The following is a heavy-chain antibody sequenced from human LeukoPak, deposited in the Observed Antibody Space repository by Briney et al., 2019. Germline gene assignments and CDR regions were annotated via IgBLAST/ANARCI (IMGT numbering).Heavy chain of an antibody. CDR2: IYYSGST. Sequence: SETLSLTCTVSDGSISSYYWSWIRQPPGKGLEWIGYIYYSGSTNYNPSLKSRVTISVDTSKNQFSLKLSSVTAADTAVYYCARVGRVHAFDIWGQGTMVTVSS. D-gene: IGHD6-6*01. CDR3: ARVGRVHAFDI. CDR1: DGSISSYY. V-gene: IGHV4-59*01. J-gene: IGHJ3*02.